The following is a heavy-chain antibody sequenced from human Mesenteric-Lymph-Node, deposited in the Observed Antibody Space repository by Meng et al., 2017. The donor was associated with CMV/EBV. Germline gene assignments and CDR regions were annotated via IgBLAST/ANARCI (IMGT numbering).Heavy chain of an antibody. V-gene: IGHV1-8*02. CDR2: MNPNSGNT. J-gene: IGHJ5*02. CDR3: ARGRGTTHKGNWFDP. CDR1: GGTLSGYI. Sequence: ASVKVSCKASGGTLSGYIINWVRQATGQGLEWMGWMNPNSGNTGYAQKFQGRVTMTRNTSITTAYMELSSLRSEDTAVYYCARGRGTTHKGNWFDPWGQGTMVTVSS. D-gene: IGHD2/OR15-2a*01.